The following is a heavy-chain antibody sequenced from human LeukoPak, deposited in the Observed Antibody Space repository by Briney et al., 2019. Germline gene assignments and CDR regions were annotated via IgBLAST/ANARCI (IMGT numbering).Heavy chain of an antibody. V-gene: IGHV3-43D*03. Sequence: GGSLRLSCAASGFTFDDYAMHWVRQAPGKGLEWVSLISWDGGSTYYADSVKGRFTISRDNSKNSLYLQMNSLRPEDTALYYCASGYSSGHDAFDIWGQGTMVTVSS. CDR1: GFTFDDYA. D-gene: IGHD6-19*01. J-gene: IGHJ3*02. CDR3: ASGYSSGHDAFDI. CDR2: ISWDGGST.